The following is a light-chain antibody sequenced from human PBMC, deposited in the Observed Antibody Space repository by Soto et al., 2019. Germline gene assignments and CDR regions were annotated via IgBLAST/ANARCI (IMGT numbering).Light chain of an antibody. CDR3: QHLNSFPLT. V-gene: IGKV1-9*01. J-gene: IGKJ4*01. CDR2: LAS. CDR1: QVISKY. Sequence: IQLTQSPSSLSASVGDRVTITCRASQVISKYLAWYQQKPGTAPKLLIYLASTLQGGVPSSFSGSGSGTDFSLTISSLQPEDVATYYCQHLNSFPLTFGGGTKVEIK.